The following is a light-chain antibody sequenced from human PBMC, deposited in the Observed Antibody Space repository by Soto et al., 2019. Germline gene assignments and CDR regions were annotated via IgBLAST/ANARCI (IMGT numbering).Light chain of an antibody. Sequence: EIVMTQSPATLSVSPGERATLSCRASQSVSSNLGWYQQKPGQGPRLLIYGASIRATGIPARFSGSGSGTEFTLTISSLQSEDFAVYYCQQYNKWPLTFGGGTKVEIK. CDR1: QSVSSN. V-gene: IGKV3-15*01. J-gene: IGKJ4*01. CDR2: GAS. CDR3: QQYNKWPLT.